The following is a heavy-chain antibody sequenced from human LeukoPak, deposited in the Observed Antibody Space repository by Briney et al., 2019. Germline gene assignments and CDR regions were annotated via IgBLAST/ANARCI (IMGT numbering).Heavy chain of an antibody. Sequence: GGSLRLSCADSGFTFSSYAMSWVRQAPGKGLEWVSAISGSGGSTYYADSVKGRFTISRDNSKNTLYLQMNSLRAEDTAVYYCAKDRDRSGYYDYWGQGTLVTVSS. D-gene: IGHD3-22*01. CDR1: GFTFSSYA. CDR2: ISGSGGST. CDR3: AKDRDRSGYYDY. J-gene: IGHJ4*02. V-gene: IGHV3-23*01.